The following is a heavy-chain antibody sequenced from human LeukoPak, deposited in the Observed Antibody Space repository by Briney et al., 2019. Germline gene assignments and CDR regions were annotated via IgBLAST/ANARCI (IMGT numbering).Heavy chain of an antibody. Sequence: GGSLRLSCAASGFTFSDYYMSWIRQAPGQGLEWVSYISSSGSTIYYADSVKGRFTISRDNAKNSLYLQMNSLRAEDTAVYYCARGRRSSGYYYVACWGQGTLVTVSS. CDR2: ISSSGSTI. D-gene: IGHD3-22*01. CDR1: GFTFSDYY. CDR3: ARGRRSSGYYYVAC. J-gene: IGHJ4*02. V-gene: IGHV3-11*01.